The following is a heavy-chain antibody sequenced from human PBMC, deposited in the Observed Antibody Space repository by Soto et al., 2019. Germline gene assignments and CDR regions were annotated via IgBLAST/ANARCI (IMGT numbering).Heavy chain of an antibody. CDR3: ARWVAGGSYHDYDYDGMDV. CDR2: IIPIFGTA. V-gene: IGHV1-69*01. J-gene: IGHJ6*02. CDR1: GGTFSSYA. Sequence: QVQLVQSGAEVKKPGSSVKVSCKASGGTFSSYAISWVRQAPGQGLEWMGGIIPIFGTANYAQKFQGRVTITADESTSTAYMELSSLRSEDTAVYYCARWVAGGSYHDYDYDGMDVWGQGTTVTVSS. D-gene: IGHD1-26*01.